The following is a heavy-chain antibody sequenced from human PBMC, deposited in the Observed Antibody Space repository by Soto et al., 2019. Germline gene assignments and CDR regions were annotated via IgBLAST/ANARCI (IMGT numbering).Heavy chain of an antibody. CDR3: ARHMVVAATRSPPDV. V-gene: IGHV4-4*02. CDR2: IYHSGST. D-gene: IGHD2-15*01. CDR1: GGSISSSNW. J-gene: IGHJ6*02. Sequence: PSETLSLTCAVSGGSISSSNWWSWVRQPPGKGLEWIGEIYHSGSTNYNPSLKSRVTISVDKSKNQFSLRLTSVTAADTAVYYCARHMVVAATRSPPDVWGQGTTVTVSS.